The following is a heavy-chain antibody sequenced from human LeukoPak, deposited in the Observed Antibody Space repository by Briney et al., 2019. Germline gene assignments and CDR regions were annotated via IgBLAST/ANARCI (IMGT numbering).Heavy chain of an antibody. CDR1: GFTFSSYA. CDR2: ISGSGSST. J-gene: IGHJ4*02. D-gene: IGHD3-22*01. Sequence: GGSLRLSCAASGFTFSSYAVSWVRQAPGKGLEWVSTISGSGSSTYYANSVKGRFTISRDISKNTLYLQMDSLRAEDTAVYYCAKAEDSSGYYYYLFDYWGQGTLVTVSS. V-gene: IGHV3-23*01. CDR3: AKAEDSSGYYYYLFDY.